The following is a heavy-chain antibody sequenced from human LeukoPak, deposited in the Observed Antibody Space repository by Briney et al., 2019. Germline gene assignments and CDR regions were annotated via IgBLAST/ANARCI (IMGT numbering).Heavy chain of an antibody. CDR1: GFTFSSYA. J-gene: IGHJ4*02. Sequence: PGGSLRLSCTATGFTFSSYAMSWVRQAPGKGLEWVSYISGGGIRTYYADSVKGRFTISRDNSKNTLYLQMNSLRAEDTAAYYCAKEPVISYGGSGWYSFDCWGQGTLVTVSS. D-gene: IGHD6-19*01. CDR2: ISGGGIRT. CDR3: AKEPVISYGGSGWYSFDC. V-gene: IGHV3-23*01.